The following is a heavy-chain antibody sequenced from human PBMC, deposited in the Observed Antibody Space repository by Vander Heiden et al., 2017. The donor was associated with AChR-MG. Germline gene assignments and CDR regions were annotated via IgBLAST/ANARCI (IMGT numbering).Heavy chain of an antibody. Sequence: QVQLVQSGAEVKKPGASVKVSCKASGYTFTGYYMHWVPQAPGQGLEWKGWINQNSGGTNYAQKVQGRVTLTRDTSISTAYMELSRLRSDETAVDYCARAAAGTWRDVWGQGTTVTVSS. CDR3: ARAAAGTWRDV. CDR2: INQNSGGT. J-gene: IGHJ6*02. CDR1: GYTFTGYY. V-gene: IGHV1-2*02. D-gene: IGHD6-13*01.